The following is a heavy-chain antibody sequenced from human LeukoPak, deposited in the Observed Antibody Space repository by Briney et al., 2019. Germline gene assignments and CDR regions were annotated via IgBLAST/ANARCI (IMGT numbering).Heavy chain of an antibody. J-gene: IGHJ6*02. V-gene: IGHV3-66*01. Sequence: AGGSLRLSCAASGFTVSSNYMSWVRQAPGKGLEWVSVIYSGGNTYYADSVKGRFTISRDNSKNTLYLQMNGLRAEDTAIYYCARVYSSSSGYYYYGMDVWGQGTTVTVSS. CDR2: IYSGGNT. D-gene: IGHD6-6*01. CDR3: ARVYSSSSGYYYYGMDV. CDR1: GFTVSSNY.